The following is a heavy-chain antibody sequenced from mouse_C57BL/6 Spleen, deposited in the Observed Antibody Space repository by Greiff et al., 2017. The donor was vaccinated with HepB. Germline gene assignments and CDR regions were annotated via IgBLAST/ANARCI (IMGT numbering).Heavy chain of an antibody. D-gene: IGHD2-1*01. V-gene: IGHV7-3*01. CDR3: ARQLYYPDY. CDR1: GFTFTDYY. Sequence: EVNVVESGGGLVQPGGSLSLSCAASGFTFTDYYMSWVRQPPGKALEWLGFIRNKANGYTTEYSASVKGRFTISRDNSQSILYLQMNALRAEDSATYYCARQLYYPDYWGQGTTLTVSS. CDR2: IRNKANGYTT. J-gene: IGHJ2*01.